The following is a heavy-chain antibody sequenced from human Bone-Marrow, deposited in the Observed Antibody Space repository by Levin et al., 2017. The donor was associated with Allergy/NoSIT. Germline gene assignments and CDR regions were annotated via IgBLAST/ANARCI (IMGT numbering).Heavy chain of an antibody. J-gene: IGHJ4*02. V-gene: IGHV3-33*01. CDR2: IWYDGSTT. Sequence: LSLTCAASGFIFRSYGMHWVRQAPGKGLEWLAVIWYDGSTTYYADSVKGRFTISRDNSRNTLYLQMNSLRAEDTAVYYCARYEIDYWGQGTLVTVSS. CDR3: ARYEIDY. CDR1: GFIFRSYG. D-gene: IGHD3-16*01.